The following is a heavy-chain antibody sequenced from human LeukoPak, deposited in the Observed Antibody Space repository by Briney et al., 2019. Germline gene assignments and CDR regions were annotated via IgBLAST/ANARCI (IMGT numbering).Heavy chain of an antibody. CDR3: AKGPSYYDSSSYPYYYYGMDV. D-gene: IGHD3-22*01. CDR2: ISWNSGSI. J-gene: IGHJ6*02. Sequence: GGSLRLSCAASGFTFDDYVMHRVRQAPGKGLEWVSGISWNSGSIGYADSVKGRFTISRDNAKNSLYLQMDGLRAEDTALYYCAKGPSYYDSSSYPYYYYGMDVWGQGTTVTVSS. V-gene: IGHV3-9*01. CDR1: GFTFDDYV.